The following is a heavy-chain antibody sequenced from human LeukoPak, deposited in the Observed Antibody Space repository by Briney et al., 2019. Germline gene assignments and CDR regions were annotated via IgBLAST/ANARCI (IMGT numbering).Heavy chain of an antibody. CDR3: ARSTRSSGYGMDV. V-gene: IGHV4-4*07. D-gene: IGHD2-2*01. CDR2: IHISGST. CDR1: GGSISSDY. Sequence: SETLSLTCTVSGGSISSDYWTWIRKPAGKGLEWIGRIHISGSTNYNPSLKSRATMSVDTSKNQFSLRVSSVTAADTAVYYCARSTRSSGYGMDVWGQGTTVTVSS. J-gene: IGHJ6*02.